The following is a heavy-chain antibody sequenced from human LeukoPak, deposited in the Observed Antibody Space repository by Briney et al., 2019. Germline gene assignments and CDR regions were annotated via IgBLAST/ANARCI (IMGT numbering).Heavy chain of an antibody. CDR1: GGXITQNNY. CDR3: AKVWGYSSGYYNWFDP. D-gene: IGHD6-19*01. CDR2: VNLQGGT. Sequence: PSETLSLTCDVSGGXITQNNYWTWVRQPPGKGLELIGEVNLQGGTNYNPSLLRRVAISVDTSANHVSLQMTSVTAADTAVYYCAKVWGYSSGYYNWFDPWGQGTLVTVSS. J-gene: IGHJ5*02. V-gene: IGHV4-4*02.